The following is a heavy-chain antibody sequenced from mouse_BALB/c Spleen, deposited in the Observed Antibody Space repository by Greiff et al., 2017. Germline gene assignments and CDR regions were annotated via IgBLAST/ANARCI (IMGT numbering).Heavy chain of an antibody. CDR1: GFSLSRYS. D-gene: IGHD1-1*01. Sequence: VQLQESGPGLVAPSQSLSITCTVSGFSLSRYSVHWVRQPPGKGLEWLGMIWGDGSTDYNSALKSRLSISKDNSKSQVFLKMNSLQTDDTARYYCAREGPYGSSYAMDYWGQGTSVTVSS. V-gene: IGHV2-6-4*01. CDR3: AREGPYGSSYAMDY. J-gene: IGHJ4*01. CDR2: IWGDGST.